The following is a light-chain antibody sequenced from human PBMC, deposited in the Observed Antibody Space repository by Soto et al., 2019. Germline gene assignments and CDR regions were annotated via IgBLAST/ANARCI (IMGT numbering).Light chain of an antibody. CDR2: GAS. J-gene: IGKJ1*01. Sequence: EIVMTQSPATLSMSPGERATLSCRASQSAGTNLAWFQQKPGQAPRLLIYGASTWASGIPVRFSGSGSGTDFTLTITSLQSEDFAIYYCQQYNTWTWTFGQGTKVDIK. V-gene: IGKV3-15*01. CDR1: QSAGTN. CDR3: QQYNTWTWT.